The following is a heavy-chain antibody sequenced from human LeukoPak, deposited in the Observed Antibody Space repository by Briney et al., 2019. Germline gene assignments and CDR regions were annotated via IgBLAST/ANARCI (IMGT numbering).Heavy chain of an antibody. CDR1: GGSISSKTHY. V-gene: IGHV4-39*01. D-gene: IGHD3-22*01. Sequence: SETLSLTCTVSGGSISSKTHYWACIRQTPGKGLEWIGSVFYNGDTYYNPSLKSRVTISVDTSKNQFSLRLSSVTAADTVVYYCAKHGEDSSGYYADFFDHCGQGTLVTVSS. CDR2: VFYNGDT. J-gene: IGHJ4*02. CDR3: AKHGEDSSGYYADFFDH.